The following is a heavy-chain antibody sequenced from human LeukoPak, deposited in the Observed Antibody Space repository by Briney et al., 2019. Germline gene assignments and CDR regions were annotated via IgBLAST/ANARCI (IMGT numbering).Heavy chain of an antibody. J-gene: IGHJ4*02. V-gene: IGHV1-46*01. CDR3: ARSNCGGDCSSYYFDY. CDR2: INPSGGST. D-gene: IGHD2-21*02. CDR1: GYTFTSYY. Sequence: ASVKVSCKASGYTFTSYYMHWVRQAPGQGLEWMGIINPSGGSTSYAQKFQGRVTMTRDTSTSTVYMELSSLRSEDTAVYYCARSNCGGDCSSYYFDYWGQGTLVTVSS.